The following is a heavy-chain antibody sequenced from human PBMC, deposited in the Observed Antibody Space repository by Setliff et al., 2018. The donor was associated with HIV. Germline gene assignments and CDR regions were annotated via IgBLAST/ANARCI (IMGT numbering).Heavy chain of an antibody. J-gene: IGHJ5*02. CDR2: INPNSGGT. D-gene: IGHD4-17*01. CDR1: GYTFTGYF. Sequence: GASVKVSCKASGYTFTGYFIHWVRQAPGQGLEWMGWINPNSGGTNYAQKFQGRVTMTRDTSISTAYMELSRLRSDDTAVYYCARDPTTALHPPLNWFDPWGQGTLVTVSS. V-gene: IGHV1-2*02. CDR3: ARDPTTALHPPLNWFDP.